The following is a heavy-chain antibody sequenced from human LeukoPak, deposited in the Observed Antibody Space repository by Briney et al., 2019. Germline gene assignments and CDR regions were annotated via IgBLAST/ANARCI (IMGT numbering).Heavy chain of an antibody. J-gene: IGHJ3*02. CDR1: GFTVSSNY. CDR2: IYSGGST. D-gene: IGHD3-10*01. Sequence: PGGSLRLSCAASGFTVSSNYMSWVRQAPGKGLEWVSVIYSGGSTYYADSVKGRFTISRDNSKNTLYLQMNSLRAEDTAVYYCAREGQVVVRGVTHHAFDIWGQGTMVTVSS. V-gene: IGHV3-66*01. CDR3: AREGQVVVRGVTHHAFDI.